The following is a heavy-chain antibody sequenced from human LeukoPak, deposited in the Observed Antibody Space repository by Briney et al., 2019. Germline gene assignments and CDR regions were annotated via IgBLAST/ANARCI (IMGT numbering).Heavy chain of an antibody. V-gene: IGHV3-7*03. CDR2: IKKTGSET. Sequence: GGSLRLSCAASGFTFCHFWMGWVRQAPGQELEWVAYIKKTGSETYYVDSVKGRFTISRGNAKNSIYLQMNSLRAEDTAVYYCARDTGALVTHFDYWGQGTLVTVSS. J-gene: IGHJ4*02. CDR3: ARDTGALVTHFDY. D-gene: IGHD5-18*01. CDR1: GFTFCHFW.